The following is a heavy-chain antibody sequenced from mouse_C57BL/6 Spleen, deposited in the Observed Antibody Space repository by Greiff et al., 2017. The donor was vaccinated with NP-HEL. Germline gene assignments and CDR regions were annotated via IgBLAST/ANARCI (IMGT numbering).Heavy chain of an antibody. Sequence: QVQLKESGPGLVAPSQSLSITCTVSGFSLTSYGVDWVRQSPGKGLEWLGVIWGVGGTTYYSALKSRLSISKDNSKSQVFLKMNSLQTDDTAMYYCASLSTGTLKGFAYWGQGTLVTVSA. CDR1: GFSLTSYG. V-gene: IGHV2-6*01. CDR2: IWGVGGT. CDR3: ASLSTGTLKGFAY. J-gene: IGHJ3*01. D-gene: IGHD4-1*02.